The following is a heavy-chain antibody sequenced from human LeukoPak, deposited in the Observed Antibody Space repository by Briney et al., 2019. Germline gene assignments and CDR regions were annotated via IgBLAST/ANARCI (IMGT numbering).Heavy chain of an antibody. V-gene: IGHV3-7*01. CDR2: IKEDGSEK. D-gene: IGHD3-22*01. CDR1: EFTFRTYW. CDR3: ARDSSGYQ. Sequence: PGGPLRLSCPASEFTFRTYWMIWVRQAPGKGLEWVANIKEDGSEKYYGDSVKGRFTISRDNAKNSLYLQMNSLRAEDTAVYYCARDSSGYQWGQGTLVTVSS. J-gene: IGHJ4*02.